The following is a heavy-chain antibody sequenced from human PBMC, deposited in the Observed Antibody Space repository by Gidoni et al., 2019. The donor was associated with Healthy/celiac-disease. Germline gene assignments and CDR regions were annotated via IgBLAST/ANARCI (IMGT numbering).Heavy chain of an antibody. J-gene: IGHJ6*02. V-gene: IGHV4-30-2*01. Sequence: QLQLQESGSGLVKPSQTLSLTCAGSGGSISSGGYSWSWIRQPPGKGLEWIGYIYHSGSTYYNPSLKSRVTISVDRSKNQFSLKLSSVTAADTAVYYCARVSQENDCSGGSCYSFLGYGMDVWGQGTTVTVSS. CDR1: GGSISSGGYS. CDR3: ARVSQENDCSGGSCYSFLGYGMDV. D-gene: IGHD2-15*01. CDR2: IYHSGST.